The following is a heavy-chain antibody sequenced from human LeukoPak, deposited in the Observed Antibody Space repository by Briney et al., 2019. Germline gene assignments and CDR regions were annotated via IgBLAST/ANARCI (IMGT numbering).Heavy chain of an antibody. Sequence: SQTLSLTCTVSGGSISSGGYYWSWIRQHPGKGLEGIGYIYYSGSTYYNPSLRSRVTISVSTSKNQFSLKLSSVTAADTAVYYCTRGYSYGDFDYWGQGTLVTVPS. J-gene: IGHJ4*02. V-gene: IGHV4-31*03. D-gene: IGHD5-18*01. CDR3: TRGYSYGDFDY. CDR1: GGSISSGGYY. CDR2: IYYSGST.